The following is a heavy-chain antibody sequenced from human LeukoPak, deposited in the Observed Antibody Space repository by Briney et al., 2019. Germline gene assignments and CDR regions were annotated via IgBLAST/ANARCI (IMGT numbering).Heavy chain of an antibody. V-gene: IGHV1-2*02. D-gene: IGHD6-13*01. CDR2: INPNSGGT. Sequence: ASVKVSCKASGYTFTGYYMHWVRQAPGQGLEWMGWINPNSGGTNYAQKFQGRVTMTRDTSISTAYMELSRLRSDDTAVYYCARDESRRYSTVGNWGQGTLVTVSS. CDR3: ARDESRRYSTVGN. J-gene: IGHJ4*02. CDR1: GYTFTGYY.